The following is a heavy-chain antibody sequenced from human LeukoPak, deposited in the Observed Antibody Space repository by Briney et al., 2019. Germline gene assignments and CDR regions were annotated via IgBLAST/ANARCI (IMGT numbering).Heavy chain of an antibody. D-gene: IGHD2-2*01. CDR2: ISYDGSNK. CDR3: AKEGVSKSFDY. J-gene: IGHJ4*02. CDR1: GFTFSSYA. Sequence: GGSLRLSCAASGFTFSSYAMHWVRQAPGKGLEWVAVISYDGSNKYYADSVKGRFTISRDNAKNSLYLQMNSLRAEDTALYYCAKEGVSKSFDYWGQGTLVTVSS. V-gene: IGHV3-30-3*01.